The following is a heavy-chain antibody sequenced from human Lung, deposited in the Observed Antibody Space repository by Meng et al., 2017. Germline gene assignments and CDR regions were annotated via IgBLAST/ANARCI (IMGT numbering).Heavy chain of an antibody. CDR2: IDPESGDT. Sequence: QEHLVQARTEVNNPAVSLHVPVKPSVSNFPYYRLHLVRRAPGQGLEWMGRIDPESGDTHYAQRFQGRVTMTGDTSISTAYMELSGLRSDDTAMYYCARDEDISAAGKLFGDYWGQGTLVTVSS. CDR3: ARDEDISAAGKLFGDY. CDR1: VSNFPYYR. J-gene: IGHJ4*02. D-gene: IGHD6-13*01. V-gene: IGHV1-2*06.